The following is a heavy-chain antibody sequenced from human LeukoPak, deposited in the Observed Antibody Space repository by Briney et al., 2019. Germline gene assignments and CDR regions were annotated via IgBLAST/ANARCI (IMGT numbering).Heavy chain of an antibody. CDR3: ARDPVSGVVAATVYYYYMDV. D-gene: IGHD2-15*01. Sequence: SVKVSCKASGGTFSSYAISWVRQAPGQGLEWMGRIIPIFGTANYAQKFQGRVTIPTDESTSTAYMELSSLRSEDTAVYYCARDPVSGVVAATVYYYYMDVWGKGTTVTVSS. CDR2: IIPIFGTA. J-gene: IGHJ6*03. V-gene: IGHV1-69*05. CDR1: GGTFSSYA.